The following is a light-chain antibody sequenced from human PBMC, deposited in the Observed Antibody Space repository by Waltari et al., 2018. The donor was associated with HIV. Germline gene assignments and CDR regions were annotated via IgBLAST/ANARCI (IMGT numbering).Light chain of an antibody. J-gene: IGKJ4*01. CDR2: SAS. CDR1: HDVATY. CDR3: QQASALPLT. V-gene: IGKV1-39*01. Sequence: DILMTQSPASLSASLGDRVTMTCRSSHDVATYVSWYQQRPGKPPSLLIYSASTLHIGVPSRFTGAGSGRLFTLTINRLQPEDFASYFCQQASALPLTFGGGTNVDIK.